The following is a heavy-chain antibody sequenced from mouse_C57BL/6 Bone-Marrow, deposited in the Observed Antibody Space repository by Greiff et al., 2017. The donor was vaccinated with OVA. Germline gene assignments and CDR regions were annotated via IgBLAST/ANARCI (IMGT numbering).Heavy chain of an antibody. V-gene: IGHV1-42*01. CDR2: ITPSTGGT. CDR1: GYSFTGYY. Sequence: VQLQQSGPELVKPGASVKISCKASGYSFTGYYMNWVKQSPEKSLEWIGEITPSTGGTTYNQKFKAKATLTVDKSSSTAYMQLTSLTSEDSAVYYCARGGTSPVAYWGQGTLVTVSA. D-gene: IGHD4-1*01. CDR3: ARGGTSPVAY. J-gene: IGHJ3*01.